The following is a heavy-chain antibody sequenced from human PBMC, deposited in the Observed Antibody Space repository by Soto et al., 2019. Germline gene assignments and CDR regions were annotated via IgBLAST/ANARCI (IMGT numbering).Heavy chain of an antibody. CDR2: IKGDGSSI. J-gene: IGHJ3*01. CDR3: ARGIPGHYGFDV. V-gene: IGHV3-74*01. D-gene: IGHD1-20*01. CDR1: GFTFSDYW. Sequence: EVQLGESGGGLVQPGGSLRLSCEASGFTFSDYWIHLVRQVPGKGLVWVSRIKGDGSSINYADSVKGRFTISRDNAKNTLYLQMNSLRAEDTAVYYCARGIPGHYGFDVWGQGTMVTVSS.